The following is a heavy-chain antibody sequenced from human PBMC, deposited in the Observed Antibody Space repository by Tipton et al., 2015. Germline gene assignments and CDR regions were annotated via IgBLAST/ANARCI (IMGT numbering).Heavy chain of an antibody. CDR3: ARNPCGGDCFSSRGYGMDV. V-gene: IGHV4-31*03. CDR2: IYYSGST. Sequence: TLSLTCTVSGGSISSAGYYWTWIRQHPGKGLEWIGYIYYSGSTYYNPSLKSRVTLSVDTSKNQLSLKLSSVTAADTAVYYCARNPCGGDCFSSRGYGMDVWGQGTTVTVSS. CDR1: GGSISSAGYY. J-gene: IGHJ6*02. D-gene: IGHD2-21*02.